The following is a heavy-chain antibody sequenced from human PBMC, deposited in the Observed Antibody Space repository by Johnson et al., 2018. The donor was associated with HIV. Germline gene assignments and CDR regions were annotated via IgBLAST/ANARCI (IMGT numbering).Heavy chain of an antibody. Sequence: QVQLVESGGGVVQPGRSLRLSCAASGFTFSSYAMHWVRQAPGKGLEWVAVISYDGSNKYYADSVKGRFIISRDNSKNTLYLQMNSLRPEDTAVYYCARDRPSGWPDAFDIWGQGTMVTVSS. D-gene: IGHD6-19*01. J-gene: IGHJ3*02. V-gene: IGHV3-30*14. CDR1: GFTFSSYA. CDR3: ARDRPSGWPDAFDI. CDR2: ISYDGSNK.